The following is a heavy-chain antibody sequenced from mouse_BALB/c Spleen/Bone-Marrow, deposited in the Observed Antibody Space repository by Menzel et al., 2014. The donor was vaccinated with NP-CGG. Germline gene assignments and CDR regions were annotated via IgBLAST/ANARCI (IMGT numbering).Heavy chain of an antibody. CDR1: GSNIKDTY. J-gene: IGHJ2*01. V-gene: IGHV14-3*02. Sequence: EVQLQESGAELVKPGASVELSCPASGSNIKDTYMHWVKQRPEQGLEWIGRIDPANGNTKYDPKFQGKATITADTSSNTAYLQLSSLTSEDTAVYYCASYYYGHYFDYWGQGTTLTVSS. CDR3: ASYYYGHYFDY. CDR2: IDPANGNT. D-gene: IGHD1-1*01.